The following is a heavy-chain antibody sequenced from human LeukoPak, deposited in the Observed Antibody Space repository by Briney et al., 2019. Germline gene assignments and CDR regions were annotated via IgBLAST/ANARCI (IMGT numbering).Heavy chain of an antibody. J-gene: IGHJ4*02. CDR1: GCSFTSYW. CDR3: ARLTRLRWYYDY. CDR2: IYPGDSDT. V-gene: IGHV5-51*01. Sequence: KYGESLKISCKGSGCSFTSYWIGWVRQMPGKGLEWMGIIYPGDSDTRYSPSFQGQVTISADKSVSTAYLQWSSLKASDTAMYYCARLTRLRWYYDYWGQGTLVSVSS. D-gene: IGHD4-23*01.